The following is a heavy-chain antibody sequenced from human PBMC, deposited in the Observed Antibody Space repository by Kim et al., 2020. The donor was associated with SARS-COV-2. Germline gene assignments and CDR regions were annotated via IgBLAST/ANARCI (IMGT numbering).Heavy chain of an antibody. V-gene: IGHV3-30-3*01. D-gene: IGHD6-19*01. Sequence: GGSLRLSCAASGFTFSSYAMHWVRQAPGKGLEWVAVISYDGSNKYYADFVKGRFTISRDNSKNTLYLQMNSLRAEDTAVYYCAKARAGTYLDAFDIWGQGTMVTVSS. CDR1: GFTFSSYA. J-gene: IGHJ3*02. CDR3: AKARAGTYLDAFDI. CDR2: ISYDGSNK.